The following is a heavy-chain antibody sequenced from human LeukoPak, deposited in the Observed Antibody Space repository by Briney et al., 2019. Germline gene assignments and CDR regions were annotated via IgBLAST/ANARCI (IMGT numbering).Heavy chain of an antibody. D-gene: IGHD3-3*01. V-gene: IGHV1-3*03. CDR1: GYTFTSYV. CDR3: ARDSRSIFGVVISEASRGGLDY. Sequence: GASVKFSCKTSGYTFTSYVIHWVRQAPGQRLEWMGCINTASGSPTYSREFQGRVTITRDTSARTAYLELSSLRSEDMSVYYCARDSRSIFGVVISEASRGGLDYWGQGSLVTVSS. J-gene: IGHJ4*02. CDR2: INTASGSP.